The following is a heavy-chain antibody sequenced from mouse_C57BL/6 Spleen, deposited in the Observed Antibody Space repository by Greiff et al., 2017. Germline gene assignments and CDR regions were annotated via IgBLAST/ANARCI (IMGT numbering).Heavy chain of an antibody. Sequence: EVQLQQSGAELVKPGASVKLSCTASGFNIKDYYMPWVKQRPEQGLEWIGRIDPEDGETNYAPKFQGQATITADTSSTTAYLQRSSLKSEDTAVYYCARTPYDYGSSSGCDYGGQGTTLTVS. CDR3: ARTPYDYGSSSGCDY. J-gene: IGHJ2*01. CDR1: GFNIKDYY. D-gene: IGHD1-1*01. CDR2: IDPEDGET. V-gene: IGHV14-2*01.